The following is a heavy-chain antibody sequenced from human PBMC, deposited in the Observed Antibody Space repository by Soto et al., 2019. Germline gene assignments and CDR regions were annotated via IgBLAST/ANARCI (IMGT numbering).Heavy chain of an antibody. D-gene: IGHD1-1*01. V-gene: IGHV3-15*03. Sequence: QPGGSLRLSCTASGFIFSEAWMSWVRRTPGRGLEWLGRIKSKEHGATTDYAGPARGTVTISRLDSRNTLYLQMSSLKTEDTGVYICVKEGPSGIESWGRGTLVTVSS. CDR2: IKSKEHGATT. CDR1: GFIFSEAW. CDR3: VKEGPSGIES. J-gene: IGHJ4*02.